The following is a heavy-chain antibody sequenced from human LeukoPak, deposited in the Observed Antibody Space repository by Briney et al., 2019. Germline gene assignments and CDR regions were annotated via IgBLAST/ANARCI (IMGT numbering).Heavy chain of an antibody. V-gene: IGHV3-30*02. D-gene: IGHD6-19*01. CDR1: GFTFSSYG. CDR2: IRYDGSNK. Sequence: GGSLRLSCAASGFTFSSYGMHWVRQAPGKGLEWVAFIRYDGSNKYYADSVKGRFTISRGNSKNTLYLQMNSLRAEDTAVYYCAKDPPYSSGWVDYWGQGTLVTVSS. CDR3: AKDPPYSSGWVDY. J-gene: IGHJ4*02.